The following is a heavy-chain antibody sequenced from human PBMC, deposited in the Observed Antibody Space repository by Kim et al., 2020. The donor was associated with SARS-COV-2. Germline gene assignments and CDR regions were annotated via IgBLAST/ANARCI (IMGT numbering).Heavy chain of an antibody. Sequence: GGSLRLSCAASGFTFSSYGMHWVRQAPGKGLEWVAVISYDGSNKYYADSVKGRFTISRDNSKNTLYLQMNSLRAEDTAVYYCARDFGYFDWSPTLGPNDYWGQGTLVTVSS. CDR2: ISYDGSNK. CDR3: ARDFGYFDWSPTLGPNDY. D-gene: IGHD3-9*01. CDR1: GFTFSSYG. V-gene: IGHV3-33*05. J-gene: IGHJ4*02.